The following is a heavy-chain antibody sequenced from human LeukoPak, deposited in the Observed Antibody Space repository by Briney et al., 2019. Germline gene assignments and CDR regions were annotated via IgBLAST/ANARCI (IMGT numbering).Heavy chain of an antibody. D-gene: IGHD4-17*01. CDR3: ARDSAGDYLRN. CDR1: GFTFSNYG. V-gene: IGHV3-30*03. CDR2: ISFDGSNK. J-gene: IGHJ4*02. Sequence: PAGGSLRLSCAASGFTFSNYGMHWVRQAPGKGLEWVAVISFDGSNKYYADSVKGRFTISRDSSKNTLYLQMNSLRAADTAVYYCARDSAGDYLRNWGQGTLVTVSS.